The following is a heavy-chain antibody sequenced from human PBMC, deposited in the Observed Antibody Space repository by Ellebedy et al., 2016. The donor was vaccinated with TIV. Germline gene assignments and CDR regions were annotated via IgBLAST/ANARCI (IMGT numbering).Heavy chain of an antibody. CDR1: GYTFISYG. CDR2: ISAYTGNT. CDR3: ARDLGITIFGVRANGMDV. D-gene: IGHD3-3*01. Sequence: AASVKVSCKASGYTFISYGINWVRQAPGQGLEWMGWISAYTGNTNYAQKFQGRVTMSTDTDTGTAYMEVRSLRSDDTAVYYCARDLGITIFGVRANGMDVWGQGTTVTVSS. J-gene: IGHJ6*02. V-gene: IGHV1-18*04.